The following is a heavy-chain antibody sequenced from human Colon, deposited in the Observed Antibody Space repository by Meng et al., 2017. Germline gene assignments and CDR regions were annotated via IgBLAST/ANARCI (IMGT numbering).Heavy chain of an antibody. Sequence: GGSLRLSCAASGFTFSSSAMSWVRQAPGKGLEWVSAIGGSGGGTHYADSVKGRFTISRDNSKNTLYLQMNSLRAEDTAVYYCAKIGYCSGGSCTWFDPWGQGTRVTVSS. CDR2: IGGSGGGT. V-gene: IGHV3-23*01. D-gene: IGHD2-15*01. J-gene: IGHJ5*02. CDR3: AKIGYCSGGSCTWFDP. CDR1: GFTFSSSA.